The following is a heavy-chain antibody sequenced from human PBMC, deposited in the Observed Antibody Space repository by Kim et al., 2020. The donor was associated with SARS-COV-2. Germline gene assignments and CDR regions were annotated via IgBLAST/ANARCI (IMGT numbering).Heavy chain of an antibody. Sequence: ADSVKGRFTISRDNSKNTLYLQMNSLRVEDTALYYCAREGSSSGWSGIDYWGQGTLVTVSS. J-gene: IGHJ4*02. D-gene: IGHD6-19*01. CDR3: AREGSSSGWSGIDY. V-gene: IGHV3-53*01.